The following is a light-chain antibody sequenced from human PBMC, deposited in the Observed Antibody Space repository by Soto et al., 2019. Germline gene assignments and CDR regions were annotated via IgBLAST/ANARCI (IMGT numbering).Light chain of an antibody. CDR1: QSINKW. J-gene: IGKJ1*01. Sequence: DIQMTQSPSTLSASVGDTVTITCRASQSINKWLAWYQQKPGKAPTLLIYEASILQNGVPSRFSGTESGTEITFPNSSLRADGFSAYYCQKYKGYSAWTFGQGTKVEIK. CDR3: QKYKGYSAWT. CDR2: EAS. V-gene: IGKV1-5*03.